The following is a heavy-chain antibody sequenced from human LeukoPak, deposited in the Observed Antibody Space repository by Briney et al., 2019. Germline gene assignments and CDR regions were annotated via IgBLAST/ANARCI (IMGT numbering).Heavy chain of an antibody. V-gene: IGHV4-30-4*08. CDR3: ARGLSRYGEYYDSSGYPSGFDY. Sequence: SQTLSLTCTVSGGSISSCDYYWSWIRQPPGKGLEWLGYIYYSGSTYYNPSLKSRVTISVDTSKNQFSLKLSSVTAADTAVYYCARGLSRYGEYYDSSGYPSGFDYWGQGTLVTVSS. D-gene: IGHD3-22*01. J-gene: IGHJ4*02. CDR1: GGSISSCDYY. CDR2: IYYSGST.